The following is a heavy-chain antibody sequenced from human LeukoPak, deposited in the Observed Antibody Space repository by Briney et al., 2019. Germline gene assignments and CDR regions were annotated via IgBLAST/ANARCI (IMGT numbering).Heavy chain of an antibody. V-gene: IGHV3-30*02. J-gene: IGHJ4*02. Sequence: GGSLRLSCAASGFTFSNFGMHWVRQAPGKGLELVAIIWYDGSNEYYADSVKGRFTISRDNAKNSLYLQMNSLRAEDTALYYCAKDSVLMVAGYFDYWGQGTLVTVSS. D-gene: IGHD6-19*01. CDR3: AKDSVLMVAGYFDY. CDR2: IWYDGSNE. CDR1: GFTFSNFG.